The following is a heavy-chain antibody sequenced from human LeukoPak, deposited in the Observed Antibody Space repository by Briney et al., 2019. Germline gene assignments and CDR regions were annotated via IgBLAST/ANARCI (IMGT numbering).Heavy chain of an antibody. Sequence: ASVKVSCKASGYTFTSYAMHWVRQAPGQRLEGMGWINAGNGNTKYSQKFQGRVTITRDTSASTAYMELSSLRSEDTAVYYCAREGRGLGYCSSSSCYGAFDYWGQGTLVTVSS. J-gene: IGHJ4*02. CDR2: INAGNGNT. CDR1: GYTFTSYA. D-gene: IGHD2-2*01. V-gene: IGHV1-3*01. CDR3: AREGRGLGYCSSSSCYGAFDY.